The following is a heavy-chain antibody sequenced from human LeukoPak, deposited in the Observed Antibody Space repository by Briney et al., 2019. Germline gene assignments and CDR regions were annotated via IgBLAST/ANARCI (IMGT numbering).Heavy chain of an antibody. D-gene: IGHD3-22*01. CDR3: ARDKKDYYDSSGYYYFAFDI. Sequence: SETLSLTCTISGGSISNYFWTWIRQPPGKGLEWIGYIYYSGSTNYNPSLKSRVTISVDKSKNQFSLKLSSVTAADTAAYYCARDKKDYYDSSGYYYFAFDIWGRGTMVNVSS. CDR2: IYYSGST. J-gene: IGHJ3*02. V-gene: IGHV4-59*01. CDR1: GGSISNYF.